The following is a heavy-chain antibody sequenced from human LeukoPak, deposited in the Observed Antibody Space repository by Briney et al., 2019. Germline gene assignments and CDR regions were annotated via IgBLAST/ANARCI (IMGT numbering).Heavy chain of an antibody. CDR2: IYHSGST. CDR3: AREGLITIIRGLNFGY. Sequence: SETLSLTCTVSGYSLNGGYFWGWIRQPPGKGLEWIGRIYHSGSTDYNPSLKSRVTISVDTSKNQFSLRLNSVTAADTAVYYCAREGLITIIRGLNFGYWGQGTLVSVSS. J-gene: IGHJ4*02. D-gene: IGHD3-10*01. CDR1: GYSLNGGYF. V-gene: IGHV4-38-2*02.